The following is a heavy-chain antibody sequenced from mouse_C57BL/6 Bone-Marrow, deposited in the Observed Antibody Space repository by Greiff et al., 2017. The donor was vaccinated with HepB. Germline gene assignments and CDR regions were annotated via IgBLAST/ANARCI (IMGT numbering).Heavy chain of an antibody. V-gene: IGHV1-64*01. CDR2: IHPNSGST. CDR3: ARNPAYYSNYVGAMDD. CDR1: GYTFTSYW. Sequence: QVQLQQPGAELVKPGASVKLSCKASGYTFTSYWMHWVKQRPGQGLEWIGMIHPNSGSTNYNEKFKSKATLTVDKSSSTAYMQLSSRTSEDSAVYYCARNPAYYSNYVGAMDDGGQGTSGTVAS. D-gene: IGHD2-5*01. J-gene: IGHJ4*01.